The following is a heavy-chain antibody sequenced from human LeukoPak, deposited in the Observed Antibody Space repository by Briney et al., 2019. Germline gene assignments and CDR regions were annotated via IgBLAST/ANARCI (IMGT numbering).Heavy chain of an antibody. D-gene: IGHD1-26*01. CDR2: IVPIFGTA. Sequence: SVKVSCKASGGTFSSYAISWVRQAPGQGLEWMGGIVPIFGTANYAQKFQGRVTITADESTSTAYMELSSLRSEDTAVYYCARVYGSYPHYYYYYGMDVWGQGTTVTVSS. CDR3: ARVYGSYPHYYYYYGMDV. CDR1: GGTFSSYA. V-gene: IGHV1-69*13. J-gene: IGHJ6*02.